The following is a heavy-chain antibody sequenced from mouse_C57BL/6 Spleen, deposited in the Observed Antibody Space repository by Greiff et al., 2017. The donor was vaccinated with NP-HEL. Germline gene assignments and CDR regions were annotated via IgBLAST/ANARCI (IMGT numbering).Heavy chain of an antibody. CDR1: GFTFTDYY. Sequence: VQLKESGGGLVQPGGSLSLSCAASGFTFTDYYMSWVRQPPGKALEWLGFIRNKANGYTTEYSASVKGRFTISRDNSQSILYLQMNALRAEDSATYNCARFYSNYVYYAMDYWGQGTSVTVSS. CDR2: IRNKANGYTT. J-gene: IGHJ4*01. V-gene: IGHV7-3*01. CDR3: ARFYSNYVYYAMDY. D-gene: IGHD2-5*01.